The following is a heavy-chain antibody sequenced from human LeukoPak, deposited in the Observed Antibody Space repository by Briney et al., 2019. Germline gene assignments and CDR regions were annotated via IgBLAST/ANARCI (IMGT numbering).Heavy chain of an antibody. CDR2: IYYSGST. CDR3: ATVTLLVRGVTVFDY. V-gene: IGHV4-39*01. J-gene: IGHJ4*02. CDR1: GGSISSSSYY. Sequence: SETLSLTCTVSGGSISSSSYYWGWIRQPPGKGLEWIGSIYYSGSTYYNPSLKSLVTISVDTSKNQFSLKLSSVTAADTAVYYCATVTLLVRGVTVFDYWGQGTLVTVSS. D-gene: IGHD3-10*01.